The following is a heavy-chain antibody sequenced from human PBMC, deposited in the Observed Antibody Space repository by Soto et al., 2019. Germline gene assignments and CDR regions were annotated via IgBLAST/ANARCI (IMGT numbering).Heavy chain of an antibody. J-gene: IGHJ3*02. Sequence: PGESLKISCKGSGYSFTSYWIGWVRQMPGKGLEWMGIIYPGDSDTRYSPSFQGQVTISADKSISTAYLQWSSLKASDTAMYYCATHGGYCSGGSCYEIHDAFDIWGQGTMVTVS. CDR1: GYSFTSYW. V-gene: IGHV5-51*01. CDR2: IYPGDSDT. D-gene: IGHD2-15*01. CDR3: ATHGGYCSGGSCYEIHDAFDI.